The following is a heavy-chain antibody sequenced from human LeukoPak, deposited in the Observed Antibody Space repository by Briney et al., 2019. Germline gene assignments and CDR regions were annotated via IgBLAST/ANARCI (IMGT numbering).Heavy chain of an antibody. CDR1: GFTFSNYA. CDR2: ISSSGGST. CDR3: AKKEAMIRGVPYYYDF. Sequence: GGSLRLSCAASGFTFSNYAMSWVRQAPGKGLEWVSGISSSGGSTYSADSVKGRFTISRDNSKNTLYLQMNSLRAEDTAVYYCAKKEAMIRGVPYYYDFWGQGTLVTVSS. D-gene: IGHD3-10*01. V-gene: IGHV3-23*01. J-gene: IGHJ4*02.